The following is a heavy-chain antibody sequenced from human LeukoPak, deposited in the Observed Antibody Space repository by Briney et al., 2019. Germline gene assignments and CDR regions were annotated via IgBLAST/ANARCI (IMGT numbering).Heavy chain of an antibody. CDR2: ISASGGST. CDR3: AKDAESGYCSSTSCPGGLNWFDP. CDR1: GFTFSSYA. V-gene: IGHV3-23*01. J-gene: IGHJ5*02. Sequence: GGTLRLSCAASGFTFSSYAMSWVRQAPGKGLEWVSAISASGGSTYYADSVKGRFTISRDNSKNTLYLQMNSLRAEDTAVYYCAKDAESGYCSSTSCPGGLNWFDPWGQGTLVTVSS. D-gene: IGHD2-2*01.